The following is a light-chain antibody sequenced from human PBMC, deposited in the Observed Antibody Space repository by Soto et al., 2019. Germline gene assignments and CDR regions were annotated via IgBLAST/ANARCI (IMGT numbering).Light chain of an antibody. CDR3: QQLSNWPLT. J-gene: IGKJ4*01. V-gene: IGKV3-11*01. CDR2: DAS. Sequence: EIVLTQSPATLSLSPGERATLSCRASQSVSSYLAWYQQKPGQAPRLLIYDASNRATGIPARFSGSGSGTDFTLTISSLEPEDCAVYYCQQLSNWPLTVGGGTKVEIK. CDR1: QSVSSY.